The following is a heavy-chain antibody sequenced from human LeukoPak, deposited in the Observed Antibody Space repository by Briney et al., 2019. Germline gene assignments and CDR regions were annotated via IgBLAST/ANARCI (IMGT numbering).Heavy chain of an antibody. Sequence: GGSLRLSCAASGFTFRDYYMSWIRQAPGKGLEWVSYISSSGSTIYYADSVKGRFTISRDNAKNSLYLQMNSLRAEDTAVYYCARGRSGAHYYYYMDVWGKGTTVTVSS. CDR1: GFTFRDYY. CDR2: ISSSGSTI. J-gene: IGHJ6*03. D-gene: IGHD1-26*01. CDR3: ARGRSGAHYYYYMDV. V-gene: IGHV3-11*04.